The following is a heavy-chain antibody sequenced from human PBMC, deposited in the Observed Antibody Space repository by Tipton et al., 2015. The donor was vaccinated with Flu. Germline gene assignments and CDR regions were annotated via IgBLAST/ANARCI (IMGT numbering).Heavy chain of an antibody. J-gene: IGHJ4*02. Sequence: LRLSCTVSGGSISSYYWSWIRQPAGKGLEWIGRIYTSGSTNYNPSLKSRVTISVDTSKNQFSLKLSSVTAADTAVYYCARSPSYSGSGIYPYYFDDWGQGTLVTVSS. CDR1: GGSISSYY. D-gene: IGHD3-10*01. V-gene: IGHV4-4*07. CDR3: ARSPSYSGSGIYPYYFDD. CDR2: IYTSGST.